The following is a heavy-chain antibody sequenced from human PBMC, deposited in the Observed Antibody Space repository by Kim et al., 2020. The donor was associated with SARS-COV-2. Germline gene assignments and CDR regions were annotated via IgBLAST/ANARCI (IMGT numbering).Heavy chain of an antibody. CDR1: GFSFRKYG. D-gene: IGHD2-8*01. CDR3: ARDLFNAAADD. J-gene: IGHJ4*02. V-gene: IGHV3-33*05. Sequence: GGSLRLSCAASGFSFRKYGMHWVRQAPGKGLEWVAVISSDGNKNYVDSVKGRFTISRDTSSNTLFLQMDTLRAEDTALYYCARDLFNAAADDWGQGAPVT. CDR2: ISSDGNK.